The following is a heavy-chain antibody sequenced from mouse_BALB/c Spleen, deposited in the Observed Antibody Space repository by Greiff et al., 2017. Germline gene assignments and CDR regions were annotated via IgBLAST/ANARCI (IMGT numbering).Heavy chain of an antibody. CDR2: IYPGNVNT. Sequence: QVQLQQSGPELVKPGASVRISCKASGYTFTSYYIHWVKQRPGQGLEWIGWIYPGNVNTKYNEKFKGKATLTADKSSSTAYMQLSSLTSEDSAVYFCARSYDGLQPMDYWGQGTAVTVSS. CDR3: ARSYDGLQPMDY. CDR1: GYTFTSYY. J-gene: IGHJ4*01. V-gene: IGHV1S56*01. D-gene: IGHD2-3*01.